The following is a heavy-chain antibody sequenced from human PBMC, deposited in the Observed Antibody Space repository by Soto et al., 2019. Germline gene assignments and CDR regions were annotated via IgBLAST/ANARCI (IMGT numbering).Heavy chain of an antibody. CDR3: ARERYCSGGSCYGRDYYYYGMDV. J-gene: IGHJ6*02. CDR2: INPSGGST. CDR1: GYTFTSYY. Sequence: EASVKVSCKASGYTFTSYYMHWVRQAPGQGLEWMGIINPSGGSTSYAQKFQGRVTMTRDTSTSTVYMELSSLRSEDTAVYYCARERYCSGGSCYGRDYYYYGMDVWGQGTTVTVSS. V-gene: IGHV1-46*01. D-gene: IGHD2-15*01.